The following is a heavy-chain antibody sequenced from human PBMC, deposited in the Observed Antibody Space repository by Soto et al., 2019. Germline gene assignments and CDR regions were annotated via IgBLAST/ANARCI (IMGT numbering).Heavy chain of an antibody. CDR2: ISSTTNYI. V-gene: IGHV3-21*01. J-gene: IGHJ4*02. CDR1: GFTFTRYS. Sequence: GGSLRLSCAASGFTFTRYSMNWVRQAPGKGLEWVSSISSTTNYIYYADSMKGRFTVSRDNAKNSVYLEMNSLSAEDTAVYYCARESEDLTSDFDYWGQGTLVTVSS. CDR3: ARESEDLTSDFDY.